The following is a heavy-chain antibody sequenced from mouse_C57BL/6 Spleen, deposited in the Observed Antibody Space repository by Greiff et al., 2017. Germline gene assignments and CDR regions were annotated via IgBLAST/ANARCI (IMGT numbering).Heavy chain of an antibody. Sequence: EVKLVESGGGLVKPGGSLKLSCAASGFTFGSYTMSWVRQTPEKRLEWVATISGGGGNTYYPDSVKGRFTISRDNAKNTLYLQMSSLRSEDTALYYCARQGYYYGSSSHYFDYWGQGTTLTVSS. CDR3: ARQGYYYGSSSHYFDY. CDR1: GFTFGSYT. V-gene: IGHV5-9*01. D-gene: IGHD1-1*01. CDR2: ISGGGGNT. J-gene: IGHJ2*01.